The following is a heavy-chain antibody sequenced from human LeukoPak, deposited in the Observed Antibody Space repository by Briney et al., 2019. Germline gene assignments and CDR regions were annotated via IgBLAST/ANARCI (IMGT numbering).Heavy chain of an antibody. CDR2: INPNSGGT. Sequence: ASVKVSCKASGYTFTGYYMHWVRQAPGQGLEWMGWINPNSGGTNYAQKLQGRVTMTTDTSTSTAYMELRSLRSDDTAVYYCARDPRSLWFGELLDYWGQGTLVTVSS. D-gene: IGHD3-10*01. CDR3: ARDPRSLWFGELLDY. CDR1: GYTFTGYY. V-gene: IGHV1-2*02. J-gene: IGHJ4*02.